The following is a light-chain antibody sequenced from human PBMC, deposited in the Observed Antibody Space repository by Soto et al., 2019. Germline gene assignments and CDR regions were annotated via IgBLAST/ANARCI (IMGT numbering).Light chain of an antibody. Sequence: IQLTQSPSSLSASVGDRVTITCRASQGISSYLAWYQQKPGKAPKLLIYAASTLQSGVPSRFSGSGSGTDFTLTISSLQPDDFATYYCQQFNSYPRTFGQGTKLEIK. J-gene: IGKJ2*01. V-gene: IGKV1-9*01. CDR3: QQFNSYPRT. CDR2: AAS. CDR1: QGISSY.